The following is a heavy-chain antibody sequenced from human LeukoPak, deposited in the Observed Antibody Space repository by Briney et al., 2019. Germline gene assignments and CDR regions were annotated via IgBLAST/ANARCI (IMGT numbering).Heavy chain of an antibody. CDR3: AKDVQSRFLEWGYYMDV. J-gene: IGHJ6*03. Sequence: PGGSLRLSCVASGFTFDDYAMHWVRQPPGKGLEWVSLISWDGGSTYYTDSVKGRFTISRDNSKNSLYLQMNSLRAEDTALYYCAKDVQSRFLEWGYYMDVWGKGTTVTVSS. D-gene: IGHD3-3*01. CDR1: GFTFDDYA. V-gene: IGHV3-43D*03. CDR2: ISWDGGST.